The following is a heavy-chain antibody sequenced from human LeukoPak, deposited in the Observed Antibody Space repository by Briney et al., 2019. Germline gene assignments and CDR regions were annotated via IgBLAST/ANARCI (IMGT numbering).Heavy chain of an antibody. CDR1: GFTFSSYA. J-gene: IGHJ6*02. CDR2: INSDGSST. CDR3: AAEDPLGMDV. V-gene: IGHV3-74*01. Sequence: GGSLRLSCAASGFTFSSYAMSWVRQAPGKGLVWVSRINSDGSSTSYADSVKGRFTISRDNAKNTLYLQMNSLRAEDTAVYYCAAEDPLGMDVWGQGTTVTVSS.